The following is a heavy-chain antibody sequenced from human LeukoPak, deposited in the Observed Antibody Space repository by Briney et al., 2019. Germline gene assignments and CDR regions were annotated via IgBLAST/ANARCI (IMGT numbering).Heavy chain of an antibody. J-gene: IGHJ4*02. CDR3: ARGGSNFDY. Sequence: GGSLRLSCAASGFAFSTFWMTWVRQAPGKGLEGVANIKQDGSEKYYVDSVKGRFTISRDNAMNSLYLQINSLRAEDTAVYYCARGGSNFDYWGQGTLVTVSS. CDR1: GFAFSTFW. V-gene: IGHV3-7*01. CDR2: IKQDGSEK.